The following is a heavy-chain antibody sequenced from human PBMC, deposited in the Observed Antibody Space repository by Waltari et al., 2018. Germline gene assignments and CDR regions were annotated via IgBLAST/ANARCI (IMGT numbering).Heavy chain of an antibody. D-gene: IGHD3-3*01. CDR2: IYTSGST. J-gene: IGHJ6*02. Sequence: QVQLQESGPGLVKPSETLSLTCTVSGGSISSYSWRWIRQPAGKGLEWIGRIYTSGSTNYNPSLKSRVTMSVDTSKNQFSLKLSSVTAADTAVYYCARDLYDFWSGAYYYGMDVWGQGTTVTVSS. V-gene: IGHV4-4*07. CDR3: ARDLYDFWSGAYYYGMDV. CDR1: GGSISSYS.